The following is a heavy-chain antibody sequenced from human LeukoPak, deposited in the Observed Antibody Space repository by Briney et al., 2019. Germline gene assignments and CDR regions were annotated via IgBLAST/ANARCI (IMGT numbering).Heavy chain of an antibody. CDR1: GFSISSGHY. J-gene: IGHJ4*02. CDR2: ISHSGTT. Sequence: SETLSLTCTVSGFSISSGHYWGWTRQPPGKGLEWIASISHSGTTFYNPSLKSRVTISVDTSKDQFSLTVTSVTAADTAVYYCSRGQSISAVAVWGQGTLVTVSS. V-gene: IGHV4-38-2*02. CDR3: SRGQSISAVAV. D-gene: IGHD6-13*01.